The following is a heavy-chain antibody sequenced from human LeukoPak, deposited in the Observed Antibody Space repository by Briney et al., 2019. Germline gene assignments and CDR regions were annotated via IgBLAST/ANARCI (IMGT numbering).Heavy chain of an antibody. D-gene: IGHD3-16*01. CDR2: IRGGGANP. Sequence: GGSLRLSCAASGFIFSNYAMNWVRQALGKGLQWVSSIRGGGANPTYIESVKGRFTISRDNSKNTLYLQMSSLRAEDTAVYYCAKMSLSYGNDAFDIWGQGTMVTVSS. CDR1: GFIFSNYA. J-gene: IGHJ3*02. CDR3: AKMSLSYGNDAFDI. V-gene: IGHV3-23*01.